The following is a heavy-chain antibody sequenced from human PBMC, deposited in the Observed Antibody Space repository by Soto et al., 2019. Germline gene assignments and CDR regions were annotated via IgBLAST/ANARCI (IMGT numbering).Heavy chain of an antibody. Sequence: GGSLRLSCAASGFTFSSYAMSWVRQAPGKGLEWVSGISLSGSNTYYADSVKGRFTISRDNSKNTAYLQMSSLRAEDTAVYYCAKDGGRDCSGGSCYSGVFDYWGQGTLVTVSS. CDR1: GFTFSSYA. CDR2: ISLSGSNT. CDR3: AKDGGRDCSGGSCYSGVFDY. V-gene: IGHV3-23*01. D-gene: IGHD2-15*01. J-gene: IGHJ4*02.